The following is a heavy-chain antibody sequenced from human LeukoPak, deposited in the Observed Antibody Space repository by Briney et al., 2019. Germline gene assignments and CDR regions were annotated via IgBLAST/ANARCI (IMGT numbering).Heavy chain of an antibody. V-gene: IGHV4-4*07. D-gene: IGHD3-10*01. CDR2: IYSSGST. CDR3: ARGYGSGSNWFDP. J-gene: IGHJ5*02. Sequence: SETLSPTCTVSGGSISTYYWSWIRQPAGKDLEWIGHIYSSGSTNYNPSLKSRVTMSVDTSKNQLSLKLNSVTAADTAVYYCARGYGSGSNWFDPWGQGTLVIVSS. CDR1: GGSISTYY.